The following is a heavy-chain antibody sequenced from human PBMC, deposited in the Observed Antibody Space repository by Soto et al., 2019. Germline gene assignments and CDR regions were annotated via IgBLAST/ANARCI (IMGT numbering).Heavy chain of an antibody. CDR3: ARDLLPGYYDFRSGPLQTMDV. D-gene: IGHD3-3*01. CDR1: GYTFTSYG. V-gene: IGHV1-18*01. J-gene: IGHJ6*04. CDR2: ISAYNGNT. Sequence: GASVKVSCKASGYTFTSYGISWVRQAPGQGLEWMGWISAYNGNTNYAQKLQGRVTMTTDTSTSTAYMELRSLRSDDTAVYYCARDLLPGYYDFRSGPLQTMDVWGKGTTVTVSS.